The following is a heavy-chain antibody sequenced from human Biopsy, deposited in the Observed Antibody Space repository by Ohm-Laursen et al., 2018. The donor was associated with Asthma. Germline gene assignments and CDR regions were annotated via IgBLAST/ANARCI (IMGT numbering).Heavy chain of an antibody. CDR1: GFTFSSYG. CDR2: INWNGGST. Sequence: SLRLSCAASGFTFSSYGMDWVRQAPGKGLDWVSGINWNGGSTGYADSVKGRFIISRDNAKNSLYLQMNSLRAEDTALYHCGRDMGGFGSGWFPVEFWGQGTLVTVSS. CDR3: GRDMGGFGSGWFPVEF. D-gene: IGHD6-19*01. J-gene: IGHJ4*02. V-gene: IGHV3-20*01.